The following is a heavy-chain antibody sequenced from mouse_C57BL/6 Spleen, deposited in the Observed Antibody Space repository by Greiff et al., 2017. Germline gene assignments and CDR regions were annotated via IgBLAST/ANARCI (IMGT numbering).Heavy chain of an antibody. V-gene: IGHV1-39*01. CDR2: INPNCGTT. CDR3: ARGNEYYAMDY. CDR1: GYSFTDYN. Sequence: VQLQQSGPELVKPGASVKISCTASGYSFTDYNMNWVNQTPGKSLEWIGVINPNCGTTNYNQKFKGKATLTVDQSSSTDYRQLNSLTSEDSAVYCCARGNEYYAMDYWGQGTTVTVSS. J-gene: IGHJ4*01.